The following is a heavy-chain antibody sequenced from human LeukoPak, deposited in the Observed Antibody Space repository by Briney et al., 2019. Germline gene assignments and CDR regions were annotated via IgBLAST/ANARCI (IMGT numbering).Heavy chain of an antibody. D-gene: IGHD3-22*01. CDR2: IRSKAYGGTT. CDR3: TRDLMNTMIVVITTQTDAFDI. Sequence: QTGGSLRLSCTASGFTFGDYAMSWFRQAPGKGLEWVGFIRSKAYGGTTEYAASVKGRFTISRDDSKSIAYLQMNSLKTEDTAVYYCTRDLMNTMIVVITTQTDAFDIWGQGTMVTVSS. V-gene: IGHV3-49*03. J-gene: IGHJ3*02. CDR1: GFTFGDYA.